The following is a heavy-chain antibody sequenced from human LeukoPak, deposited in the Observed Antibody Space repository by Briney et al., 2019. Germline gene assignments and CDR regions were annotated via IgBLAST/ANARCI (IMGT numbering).Heavy chain of an antibody. D-gene: IGHD1-26*01. J-gene: IGHJ3*02. CDR1: GYTFTGYY. CDR2: INPNSGGT. CDR3: ARLGPMAYDAFDI. Sequence: ASVKVSCKASGYTFTGYYIHWVRQAPGQGLEWMGWINPNSGGTNYAQKFQGRVTMTRDTSISTAYMELSRLRSDDTAVYYCARLGPMAYDAFDIWGQGKMVTVSS. V-gene: IGHV1-2*02.